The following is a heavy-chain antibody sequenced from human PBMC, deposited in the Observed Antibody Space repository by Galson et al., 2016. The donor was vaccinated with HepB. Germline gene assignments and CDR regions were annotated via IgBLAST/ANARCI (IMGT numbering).Heavy chain of an antibody. D-gene: IGHD4-17*01. Sequence: SVKVSCKASGSTFSSYAISWVRQAPGQGLEWMGGIIPILGIANYAQKFQGRVTITADKSTSTAYMELSSLRSEDTAVYYCASGRVGDYDNYFDYWGQGTLVTVSS. CDR3: ASGRVGDYDNYFDY. CDR2: IIPILGIA. V-gene: IGHV1-69*10. J-gene: IGHJ4*02. CDR1: GSTFSSYA.